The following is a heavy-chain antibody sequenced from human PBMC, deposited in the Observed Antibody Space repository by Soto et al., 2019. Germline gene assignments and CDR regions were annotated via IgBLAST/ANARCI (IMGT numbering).Heavy chain of an antibody. Sequence: SETLSLTCTVSGGSISSSSYYWGWIRQPPGKGLEWIGSIYYSGSTYYNPSLKSRVTMSVDTSKNQFSLKLSSVTAADTAVYYCARLLLGSGWLQFQNPHNFDYWGQGTLVTVSS. CDR3: ARLLLGSGWLQFQNPHNFDY. CDR2: IYYSGST. CDR1: GGSISSSSYY. V-gene: IGHV4-39*01. J-gene: IGHJ4*02. D-gene: IGHD5-12*01.